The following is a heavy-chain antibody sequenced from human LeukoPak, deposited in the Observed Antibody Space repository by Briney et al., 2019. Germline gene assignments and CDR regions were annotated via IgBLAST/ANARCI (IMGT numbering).Heavy chain of an antibody. CDR3: ARGKLHTFDI. CDR2: TSYRSKWNR. D-gene: IGHD1-1*01. J-gene: IGHJ3*02. CDR1: GDSVSTNTVG. V-gene: IGHV6-1*01. Sequence: SQTLSLTCAISGDSVSTNTVGWHWIRQSPSRVLEWLGRTSYRSKWNRDYAVSVKSRITISPDTSKNQFSLQLNSVTPEDTAIYYCARGKLHTFDIWGRGTVVTVSS.